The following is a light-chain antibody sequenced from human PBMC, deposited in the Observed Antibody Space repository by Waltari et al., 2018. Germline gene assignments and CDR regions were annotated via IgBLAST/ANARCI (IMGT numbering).Light chain of an antibody. J-gene: IGLJ1*01. Sequence: QSALTQPASVSGSPGQSITISCTGTSSDVGGYTYVSWYQQHPGKAPKLMIYDVSNRPSGVSNRFSGSKSGNTASLTISGLQAEDEADYYCISYTSSSTQFGTGTKVTVL. CDR3: ISYTSSSTQ. CDR1: SSDVGGYTY. CDR2: DVS. V-gene: IGLV2-14*01.